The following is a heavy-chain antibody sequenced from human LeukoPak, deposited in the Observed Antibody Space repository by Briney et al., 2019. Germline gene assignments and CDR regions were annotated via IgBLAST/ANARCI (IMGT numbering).Heavy chain of an antibody. CDR2: INNSGGTT. J-gene: IGHJ3*02. V-gene: IGHV3-23*01. CDR3: AKEMAVGGADAFDI. D-gene: IGHD2-21*01. CDR1: RFTFSSYA. Sequence: GGSLRLSCAASRFTFSSYAMSWVRQVPGKGLEWVSTINNSGGTTYYADSVKGRFTISRDNSKNTLYMQMNSLRAEDTALYYCAKEMAVGGADAFDIWGQGTMVTVSS.